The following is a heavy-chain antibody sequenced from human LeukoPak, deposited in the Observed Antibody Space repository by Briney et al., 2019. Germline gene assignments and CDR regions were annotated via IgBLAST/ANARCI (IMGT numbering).Heavy chain of an antibody. CDR1: GYRFTNYW. V-gene: IGHV5-51*01. CDR3: ARPIHSIAAAGKVPQYYYYGMDV. J-gene: IGHJ6*04. D-gene: IGHD6-13*01. Sequence: GESLKISCKGSGYRFTNYWIAWVRQMPEKGLEWMGIIYPGDSDTRYSPSFQGQVSISADKSISTAYLQWRSLKASDTAMYYCARPIHSIAAAGKVPQYYYYGMDVWGKGITVTVSS. CDR2: IYPGDSDT.